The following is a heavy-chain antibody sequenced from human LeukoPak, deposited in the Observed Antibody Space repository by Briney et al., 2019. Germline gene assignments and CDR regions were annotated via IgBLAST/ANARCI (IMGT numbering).Heavy chain of an antibody. CDR2: ISSDGSSK. CDR1: GFTFSNYA. V-gene: IGHV3-30-3*01. Sequence: PGGSLRLSCAASGFTFSNYAMHWVRQAPGKGLEWVAVISSDGSSKYYADSVKGRFTISRDNSKNTLYLQMNSLRAEDTAVYYCAKGGIQLWSGFDYWGQGTLVTVSS. CDR3: AKGGIQLWSGFDY. D-gene: IGHD5-18*01. J-gene: IGHJ4*02.